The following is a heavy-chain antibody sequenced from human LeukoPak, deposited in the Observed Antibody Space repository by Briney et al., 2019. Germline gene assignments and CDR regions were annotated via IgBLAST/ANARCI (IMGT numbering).Heavy chain of an antibody. Sequence: ASVKVSCKVSGYTLTELSMHWVRQAPGKGLEWMGGFDPEDGETIYAQKFQGRVTMTEDTSTDTAYMELSRLTSDDTAVYYCARNIWFGESADAFDIWGQGTMVTVSS. CDR2: FDPEDGET. CDR3: ARNIWFGESADAFDI. D-gene: IGHD3-10*01. V-gene: IGHV1-24*01. J-gene: IGHJ3*02. CDR1: GYTLTELS.